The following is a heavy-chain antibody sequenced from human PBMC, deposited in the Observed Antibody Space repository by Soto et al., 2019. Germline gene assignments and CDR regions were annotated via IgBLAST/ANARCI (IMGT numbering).Heavy chain of an antibody. V-gene: IGHV4-4*02. CDR1: GGSISSSNW. Sequence: SETLSLTCAVSGGSISSSNWWSWVRQPPGKGLEWIGEIYHSGSTNYNPSLKSRVTISVDKSKNQFSLKLSSVTAADTAVYYCARRGEFFIRAAAGRGAFDIWGQGTMVTVSS. CDR3: ARRGEFFIRAAAGRGAFDI. D-gene: IGHD6-13*01. CDR2: IYHSGST. J-gene: IGHJ3*02.